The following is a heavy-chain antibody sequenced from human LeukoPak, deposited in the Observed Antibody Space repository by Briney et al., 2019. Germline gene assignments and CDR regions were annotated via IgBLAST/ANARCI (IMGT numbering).Heavy chain of an antibody. Sequence: GGSLRLSCAASGFTFGSYEMNWVRQAPGQGLEWVSYISSSGRTIYYADSVKGRFTISRDNTKNSLYLQMNSLRAEDTGVYYCASNLDYGDSDYWYFDLWGRGTLVSVSS. CDR2: ISSSGRTI. CDR3: ASNLDYGDSDYWYFDL. J-gene: IGHJ2*01. D-gene: IGHD4-17*01. V-gene: IGHV3-48*03. CDR1: GFTFGSYE.